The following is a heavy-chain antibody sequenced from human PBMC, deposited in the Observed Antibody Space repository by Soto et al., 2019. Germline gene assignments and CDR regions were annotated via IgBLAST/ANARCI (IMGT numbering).Heavy chain of an antibody. CDR3: ARVGATHDAFDI. CDR2: IWYDGSNK. J-gene: IGHJ3*02. Sequence: PGGSLRLSCAASGFTFSSYGMHWVRQAPGKGLEWLAVIWYDGSNKYYADSVKGRFTNSRDNSKNTLYLQMNSLRAEDTAVYYCARVGATHDAFDIWGQGTMVTVSS. CDR1: GFTFSSYG. V-gene: IGHV3-33*01. D-gene: IGHD1-26*01.